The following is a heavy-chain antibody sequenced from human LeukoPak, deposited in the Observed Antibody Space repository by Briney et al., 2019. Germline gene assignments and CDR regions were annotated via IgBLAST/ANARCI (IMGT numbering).Heavy chain of an antibody. Sequence: SETLSLTCAIYGGSFSDYPWTWIRQPPGKGLEWIGQIKHGGGTKYNPSLNSRVTMSLDTSKNQFSPKMTSVTAADTATYYCARGAPGYWGQGTLVTVSS. J-gene: IGHJ4*02. CDR1: GGSFSDYP. V-gene: IGHV4-34*01. CDR3: ARGAPGY. CDR2: IKHGGGT.